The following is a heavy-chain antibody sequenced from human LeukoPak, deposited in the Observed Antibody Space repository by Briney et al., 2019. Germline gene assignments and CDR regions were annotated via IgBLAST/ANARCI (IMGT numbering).Heavy chain of an antibody. Sequence: GESLKISCKGSGCSFTTYWIGWVRQMPGKGLESMGIIYPGDSDTKYSPSFQGQVTISADRSISTAYLQWSSLKASDTAMYYCASGAGIAAPGTYDAFDIWGQGTMVTFSS. D-gene: IGHD6-13*01. CDR2: IYPGDSDT. CDR3: ASGAGIAAPGTYDAFDI. CDR1: GCSFTTYW. J-gene: IGHJ3*02. V-gene: IGHV5-51*01.